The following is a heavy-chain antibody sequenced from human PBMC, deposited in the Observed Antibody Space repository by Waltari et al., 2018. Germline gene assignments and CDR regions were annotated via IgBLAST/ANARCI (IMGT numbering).Heavy chain of an antibody. Sequence: EVQLVESGGGLVQPGGSLSVYLSASPFSFSSYWMAWFRQAPGKGLEWVATIRPDGGENFYVDSVKGRFSISRDNAKNSFYLQMNSLRVEDTAIFYCATMGAGRAPDYWGQGTLVTVSS. CDR3: ATMGAGRAPDY. CDR1: PFSFSSYW. V-gene: IGHV3-7*03. J-gene: IGHJ4*02. CDR2: IRPDGGEN. D-gene: IGHD3-16*01.